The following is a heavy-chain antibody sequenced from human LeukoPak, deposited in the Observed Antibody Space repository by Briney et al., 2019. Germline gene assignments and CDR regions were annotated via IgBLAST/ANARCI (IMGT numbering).Heavy chain of an antibody. V-gene: IGHV4-31*03. CDR3: ARDRGSSTSLLIYYYYGMDV. CDR1: GGSISSGGYY. D-gene: IGHD2-2*01. CDR2: IYYSGST. J-gene: IGHJ6*02. Sequence: SQTLSLTCTVSGGSISSGGYYWSWIRQHPGKGLEWIGYIYYSGSTYYNPSLKSRVTISVDTSKNQISLKLSSVTAADTAVYYCARDRGSSTSLLIYYYYGMDVWGQGTTVTVSS.